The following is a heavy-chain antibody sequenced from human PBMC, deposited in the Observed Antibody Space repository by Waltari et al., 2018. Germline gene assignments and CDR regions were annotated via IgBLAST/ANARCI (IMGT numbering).Heavy chain of an antibody. CDR1: GFTFGSYW. V-gene: IGHV3-7*01. CDR3: TRETGRY. Sequence: EVQLVESGGGLVQPGGSLRLSCAASGFTFGSYWMTWVRQAPGKGLEWVANIKQDGSEKYYVDSVKGRFTISRDNAKNSLYLQMNSVRAEDTAVYYCTRETGRYWGQGTLVTVSS. J-gene: IGHJ4*02. CDR2: IKQDGSEK.